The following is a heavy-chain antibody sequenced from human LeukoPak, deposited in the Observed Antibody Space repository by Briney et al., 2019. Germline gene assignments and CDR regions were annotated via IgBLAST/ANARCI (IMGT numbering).Heavy chain of an antibody. CDR2: INPNSGGT. Sequence: ASVKVSCKASGYTFTGYYMHWVRQAPGQGLEWMGWINPNSGGTNYAQKFQGRVTMTRGTSISTAYMELSRLRSDDTAVYYCARVGETGENAFDIWGQGTMVTVSS. CDR3: ARVGETGENAFDI. D-gene: IGHD7-27*01. J-gene: IGHJ3*02. CDR1: GYTFTGYY. V-gene: IGHV1-2*02.